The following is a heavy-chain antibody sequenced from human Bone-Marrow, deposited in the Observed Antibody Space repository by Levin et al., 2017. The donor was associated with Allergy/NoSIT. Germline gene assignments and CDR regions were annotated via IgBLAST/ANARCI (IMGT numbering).Heavy chain of an antibody. V-gene: IGHV3-72*01. CDR3: TRGGNTSPYDGPMDG. CDR1: GFTFSDHY. Sequence: GGSLRLSCAASGFTFSDHYMDWVRQAPGKGLEWVGRIRNKVNTYSTEIAASVKGRFSITGDESKNSLYLQMNSLKTEDTAVYYCTRGGNTSPYDGPMDGWGQGTTVTVAS. D-gene: IGHD3-16*01. CDR2: IRNKVNTYST. J-gene: IGHJ6*02.